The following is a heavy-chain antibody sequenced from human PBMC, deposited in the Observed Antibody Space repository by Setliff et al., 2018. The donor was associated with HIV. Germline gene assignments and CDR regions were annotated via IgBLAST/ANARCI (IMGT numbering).Heavy chain of an antibody. CDR1: GYTFSSYG. CDR3: ARDLGINPQGWFDP. Sequence: GASVKVSCKASGYTFSSYGVSWVRQAPGQGLEWMGWISAYNDNTNYAPKLQGRVTMTTDTSTSTAYMELRSLRSDDTAVYYCARDLGINPQGWFDPWGQGTLVTVSS. V-gene: IGHV1-18*01. D-gene: IGHD3-16*01. J-gene: IGHJ5*02. CDR2: ISAYNDNT.